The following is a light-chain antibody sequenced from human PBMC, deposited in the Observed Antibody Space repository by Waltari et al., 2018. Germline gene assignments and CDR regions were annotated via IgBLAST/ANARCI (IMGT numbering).Light chain of an antibody. CDR2: EDT. CDR3: CSYSRSGTFL. CDR1: SSDVGTSNV. J-gene: IGLJ1*01. V-gene: IGLV2-23*01. Sequence: QSVLTQPASASGSPGQSITISCTGNSSDVGTSNVVSWYLQAPGKVPKLLIYEDTMRPSGVSNRLSGSKSVNTAFLTVAGLRTEDEGDYYCCSYSRSGTFLFGTGTRVTVL.